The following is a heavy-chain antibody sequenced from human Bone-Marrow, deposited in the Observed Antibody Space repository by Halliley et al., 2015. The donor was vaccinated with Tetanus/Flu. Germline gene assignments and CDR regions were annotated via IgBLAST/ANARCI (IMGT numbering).Heavy chain of an antibody. V-gene: IGHV4-31*03. CDR1: GGSISSGGYY. D-gene: IGHD3-10*01. CDR2: IYYSGST. J-gene: IGHJ4*02. Sequence: TLSLTCTVSGGSISSGGYYWIWIRQHPGKGLEWIGYIYYSGSTYYNPSLKSRVTISVDTSKDQFSLKLRSVTAADTAVYYCARGLWCSGSGSKTHFDYWGQGTLVTVAS. CDR3: ARGLWCSGSGSKTHFDY.